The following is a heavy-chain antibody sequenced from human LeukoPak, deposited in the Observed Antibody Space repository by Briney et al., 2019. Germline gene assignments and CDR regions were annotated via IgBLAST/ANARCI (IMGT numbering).Heavy chain of an antibody. D-gene: IGHD4-17*01. Sequence: GGSLRLSCAAFGFTFSDSAMTWVRQAPGKGLEWVSLISASGVSTYYADSVKGRFTISRDNSKSTLYLQMNSLKAEDTAVYYCARGGVTTMTLRDLWLDYWGQGTLVTVSS. CDR3: ARGGVTTMTLRDLWLDY. V-gene: IGHV3-23*01. CDR1: GFTFSDSA. J-gene: IGHJ4*02. CDR2: ISASGVST.